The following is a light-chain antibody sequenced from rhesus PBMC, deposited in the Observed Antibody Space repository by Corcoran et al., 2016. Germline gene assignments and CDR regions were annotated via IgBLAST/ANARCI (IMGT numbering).Light chain of an antibody. CDR1: QGISSY. CDR3: LQHSSYPYS. Sequence: DIQMTQSPSSLSASVGDTVTITCRASQGISSYLNWFQQKPGKPPKLLIYGASRLESGVPSRFSGIGSGTEFTLTISSLQPEDFATYYCLQHSSYPYSFGQGTKVEIE. J-gene: IGKJ2*01. V-gene: IGKV1-28*02. CDR2: GAS.